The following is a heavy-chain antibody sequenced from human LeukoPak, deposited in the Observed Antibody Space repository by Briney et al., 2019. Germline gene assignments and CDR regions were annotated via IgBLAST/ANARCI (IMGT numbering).Heavy chain of an antibody. Sequence: GSLRLSCAASGFTFSSPALSWVRQAPGKGLEWVSSLSGSGYNTYYADSVKGRFTISRDNSKNTVCLQMNSLRAEDTAVYYCAKDPYGTRYFDYWGQGTLVTVSS. D-gene: IGHD2-2*01. V-gene: IGHV3-23*01. J-gene: IGHJ4*02. CDR3: AKDPYGTRYFDY. CDR2: LSGSGYNT. CDR1: GFTFSSPA.